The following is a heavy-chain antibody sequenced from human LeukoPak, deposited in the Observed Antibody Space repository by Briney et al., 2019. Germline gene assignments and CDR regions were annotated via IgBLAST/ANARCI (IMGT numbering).Heavy chain of an antibody. D-gene: IGHD3-22*01. CDR1: GGSISSGGYY. J-gene: IGHJ3*02. CDR2: IYYSGST. V-gene: IGHV4-31*03. Sequence: SETLSLTCTVSGGSISSGGYYWSWIRQHPGKGLEWIGYIYYSGSTYYNPSLKSRVTISVDTSKNQFSLKLSSVTAADTAVYYCAREAVIAGNAFDIWGQGTMVTVSS. CDR3: AREAVIAGNAFDI.